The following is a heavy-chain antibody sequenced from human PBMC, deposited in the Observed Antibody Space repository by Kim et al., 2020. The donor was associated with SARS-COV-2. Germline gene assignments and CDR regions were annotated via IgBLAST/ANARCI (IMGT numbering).Heavy chain of an antibody. CDR2: IYTGGST. V-gene: IGHV3-66*01. CDR1: GFTVNSYY. J-gene: IGHJ4*02. CDR3: ARGFGDY. Sequence: GGSLRLSCAASGFTVNSYYMNWVRQAPGKGLEWVSVIYTGGSTVYADSVKGRFTTSRDNSKNTLYLQMNSLRAEDTAVYYCARGFGDYWGQGTLVTVSS. D-gene: IGHD3-16*01.